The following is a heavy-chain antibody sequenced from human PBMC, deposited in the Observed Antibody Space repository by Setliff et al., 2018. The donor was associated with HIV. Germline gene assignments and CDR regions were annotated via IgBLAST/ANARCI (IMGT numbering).Heavy chain of an antibody. V-gene: IGHV3-23*01. D-gene: IGHD2-2*01. CDR2: ISGSGIST. CDR1: GFTFSNYA. J-gene: IGHJ6*03. CDR3: AKSGYCGSSTCRNYFYYMDV. Sequence: HPGGSLRLSCAASGFTFSNYAMRWVRQAPGKGLAWVSGISGSGISTYNADSVKGRFTISRDNSNNTLYLQMNSLRAEDTAVYYCAKSGYCGSSTCRNYFYYMDVWGKGTTVTVSS.